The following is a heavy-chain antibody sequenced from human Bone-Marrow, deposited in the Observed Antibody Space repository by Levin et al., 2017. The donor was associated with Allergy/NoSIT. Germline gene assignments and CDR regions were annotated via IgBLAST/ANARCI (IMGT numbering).Heavy chain of an antibody. CDR3: AREASRKTIKFIVATIYSKDDAFDI. V-gene: IGHV3-48*03. J-gene: IGHJ3*02. Sequence: GESLKISCAASGFTFSSYEMNWVRQAPGKGLEWVSYISSSGSTIYYADSVKGRFTISRDNAKNSLYLQMNSLRAEDTAVYYCAREASRKTIKFIVATIYSKDDAFDIWGQGTMVTVSS. CDR1: GFTFSSYE. CDR2: ISSSGSTI. D-gene: IGHD5-12*01.